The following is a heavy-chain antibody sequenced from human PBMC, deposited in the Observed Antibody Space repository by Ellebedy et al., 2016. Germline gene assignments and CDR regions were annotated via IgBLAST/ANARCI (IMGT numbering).Heavy chain of an antibody. CDR2: IYYSGST. CDR3: ARWAYYGSGSYPDY. V-gene: IGHV4-59*01. Sequence: SETLSLTCTVSGGSISSYYWSWIRQPPGKGLDWIGYIYYSGSTNYNPSLKSRVTISVDTSRNQFSLKLRSVTAADTAVYYCARWAYYGSGSYPDYWGQGTLVTVSS. D-gene: IGHD3-10*01. J-gene: IGHJ4*02. CDR1: GGSISSYY.